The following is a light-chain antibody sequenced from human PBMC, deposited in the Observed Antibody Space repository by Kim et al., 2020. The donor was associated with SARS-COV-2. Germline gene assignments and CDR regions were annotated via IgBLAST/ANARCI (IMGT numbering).Light chain of an antibody. V-gene: IGKV1-17*03. CDR1: QDISNY. Sequence: DIQMTQSQSAMSASVGDRVTITCRASQDISNYLAWFQQRPGKVPQRLIYGASNLQSGVPSRFSGSGFGTEFTLTISTLQPEDLATYYCLQHKSYPYTFGQGTKLEI. J-gene: IGKJ2*01. CDR3: LQHKSYPYT. CDR2: GAS.